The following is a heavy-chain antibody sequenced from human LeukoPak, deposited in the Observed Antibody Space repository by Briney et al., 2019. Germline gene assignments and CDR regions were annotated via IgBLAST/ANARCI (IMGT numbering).Heavy chain of an antibody. D-gene: IGHD3-9*01. J-gene: IGHJ4*02. CDR2: IKQDGSEK. CDR3: ARDYDILTGYHASFDY. Sequence: GGSLRLSCAASGFTFSNYWMSWVRQAPGKGLEWVANIKQDGSEKYYVDSVRGRFTISRDNAKSSLSLQMNSLRAEDTAVYYCARDYDILTGYHASFDYWGQGTLVTVSS. V-gene: IGHV3-7*01. CDR1: GFTFSNYW.